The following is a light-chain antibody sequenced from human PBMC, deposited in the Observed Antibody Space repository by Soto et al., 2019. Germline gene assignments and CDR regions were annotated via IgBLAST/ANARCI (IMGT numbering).Light chain of an antibody. CDR2: GAS. V-gene: IGKV3-20*01. J-gene: IGKJ2*02. CDR3: QQYGGSFPWT. CDR1: QSVSSK. Sequence: EIVMTQSPATLSVSPGEGATLSCRASQSVSSKLAWYQQKPGQAPRLLIYGASSRATGIPDRFSGSGSGTDFTLTISRLEPEDFGVYYCQQYGGSFPWTFGQGTKLEIK.